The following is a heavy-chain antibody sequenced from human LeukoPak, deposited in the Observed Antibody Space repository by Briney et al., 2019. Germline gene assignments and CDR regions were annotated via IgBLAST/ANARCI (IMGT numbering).Heavy chain of an antibody. D-gene: IGHD6-13*01. Sequence: GGSLRLSCAASGFTFSSYAMSWVRQAPGKGLEWISAISGSGGSTYYADSVKGRFTISRDNSKNTLYLQMNSLRAEDTAVYYCAKVRKQQLVYDAFDIWGQGTMVTVSS. CDR2: ISGSGGST. CDR1: GFTFSSYA. CDR3: AKVRKQQLVYDAFDI. J-gene: IGHJ3*02. V-gene: IGHV3-23*01.